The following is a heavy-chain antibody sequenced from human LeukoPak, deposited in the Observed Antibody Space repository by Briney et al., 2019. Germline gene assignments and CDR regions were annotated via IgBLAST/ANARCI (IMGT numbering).Heavy chain of an antibody. CDR1: GGSLSNYY. J-gene: IGHJ4*02. Sequence: PSETLSLTCTVSGGSLSNYYWSWIRQPPGKGLEWIGYIYYSGSINYNPSLKSRVTISVDMSKNQFSLQLSSVTAADTAVYYCARQSRDGDYIAILFDYWGQGTLVTVSS. CDR2: IYYSGSI. D-gene: IGHD4-17*01. CDR3: ARQSRDGDYIAILFDY. V-gene: IGHV4-59*08.